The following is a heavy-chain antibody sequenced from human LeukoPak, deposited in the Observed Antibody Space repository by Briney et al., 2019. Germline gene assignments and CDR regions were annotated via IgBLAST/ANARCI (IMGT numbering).Heavy chain of an antibody. CDR2: IYYSGST. Sequence: PSETLSLTCTVSGDSISSGGYYWSWIRQHPGKGLAWIGYIYYSGSTYYNPSLKSRVTISVDTSKNQFSLKLSSVTAADTAVYYYARLIAAAGVDYWGQGTLVTVSS. J-gene: IGHJ4*02. CDR1: GDSISSGGYY. D-gene: IGHD6-13*01. V-gene: IGHV4-31*03. CDR3: ARLIAAAGVDY.